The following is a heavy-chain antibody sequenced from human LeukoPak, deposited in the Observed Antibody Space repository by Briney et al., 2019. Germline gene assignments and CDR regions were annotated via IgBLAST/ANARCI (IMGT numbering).Heavy chain of an antibody. D-gene: IGHD3-22*01. CDR2: ISGTGDRT. Sequence: PGGSLRLSCAASGFTFSSYGMSWVRQAPGKGLEWVSSISGTGDRTYYTDFVQGRFTISRDNSRSTLYLQMNSLRAEDTAVYYWAKHGYYDSPGGAYDYWGQGTLVTVSS. CDR3: AKHGYYDSPGGAYDY. V-gene: IGHV3-23*01. J-gene: IGHJ4*02. CDR1: GFTFSSYG.